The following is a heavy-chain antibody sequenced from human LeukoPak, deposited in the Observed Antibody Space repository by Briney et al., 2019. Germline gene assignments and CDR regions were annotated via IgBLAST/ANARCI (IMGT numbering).Heavy chain of an antibody. D-gene: IGHD2-15*01. Sequence: SQTLSLTCTVSGGSISSGSYYWSWIRQPAGKGLEWIGRIYTSGSTNYNPSLKSRVTISVDTSKNQFSLKLSSVTAADTAVYYCARDLEGGWRLGYCSGGSCYSDYWGQGTLVTVSS. CDR1: GGSISSGSYY. J-gene: IGHJ4*02. V-gene: IGHV4-61*02. CDR2: IYTSGST. CDR3: ARDLEGGWRLGYCSGGSCYSDY.